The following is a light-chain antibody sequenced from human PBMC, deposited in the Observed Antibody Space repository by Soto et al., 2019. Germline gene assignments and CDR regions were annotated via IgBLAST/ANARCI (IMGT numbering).Light chain of an antibody. CDR2: DVN. Sequence: QSALTQPASVSGSPGQSIAISCTGTSSDVGAYDFVSWYQQHPGKAPKVMIYDVNHRPSGVSDRFSGPKSGNTASLTISGLQAEDEADYFCSSYTTSRSVLFGGGTKLTVL. CDR3: SSYTTSRSVL. V-gene: IGLV2-14*01. J-gene: IGLJ2*01. CDR1: SSDVGAYDF.